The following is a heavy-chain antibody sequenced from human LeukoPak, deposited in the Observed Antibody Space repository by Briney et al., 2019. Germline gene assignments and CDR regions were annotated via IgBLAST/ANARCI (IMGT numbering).Heavy chain of an antibody. CDR3: ARGGWWGDFDY. V-gene: IGHV3-21*01. D-gene: IGHD2-8*02. CDR1: GFTFGDYA. CDR2: ITNTDTFR. Sequence: GGSLRLSCTASGFTFGDYAMSWVRQAPGKGLEWVSSITNTDTFRYYADSVKGRFTISRDNAKSALFLQMDSLRADDTAVYYCARGGWWGDFDYWGQGTLITVSS. J-gene: IGHJ4*02.